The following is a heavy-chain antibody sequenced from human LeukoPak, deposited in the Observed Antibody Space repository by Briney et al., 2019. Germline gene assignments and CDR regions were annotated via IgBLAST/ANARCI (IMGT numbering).Heavy chain of an antibody. Sequence: QSGGSLRLSCAASGFTFSRYWMHWVRQAPGKGLVWVSRISPDGSTTSYADSVKGRFTISRDNAKNSLYLQMNSLRAEDTAVYYCARDRGAGEFDYWGQGTLVTVSS. CDR1: GFTFSRYW. J-gene: IGHJ4*02. V-gene: IGHV3-74*01. CDR2: ISPDGSTT. CDR3: ARDRGAGEFDY. D-gene: IGHD7-27*01.